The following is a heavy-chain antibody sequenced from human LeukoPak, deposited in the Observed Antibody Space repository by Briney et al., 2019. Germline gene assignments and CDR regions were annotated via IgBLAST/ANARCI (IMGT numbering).Heavy chain of an antibody. CDR2: IYYSGST. V-gene: IGHV4-59*12. J-gene: IGHJ5*02. CDR3: ARVKAAAGHRWFDP. Sequence: SETLSLTCTVSGGSITNYYWTWIRQPPGKGLEWIGSIYYSGSTYYNPSLKSRVTISVDTSKNQFSLKLSSVTAADTAVYYCARVKAAAGHRWFDPWGQGTLVTVSS. D-gene: IGHD6-13*01. CDR1: GGSITNYY.